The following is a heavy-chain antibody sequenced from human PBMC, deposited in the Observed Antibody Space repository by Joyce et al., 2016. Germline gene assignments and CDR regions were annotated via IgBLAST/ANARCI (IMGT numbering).Heavy chain of an antibody. Sequence: QVQLQESGPRLVKPSQTLSLPCTVSGGSISSGGYYWSWIRQHPGKGLEWIGYIYYSGSTYYSPSLKSRVTISVDTSKNQFSLKLTSVTAADTAVYYCARYSVVDIVATTVRYYFDYWGQGTLVTVSS. J-gene: IGHJ4*02. CDR3: ARYSVVDIVATTVRYYFDY. V-gene: IGHV4-31*03. CDR1: GGSISSGGYY. D-gene: IGHD5-12*01. CDR2: IYYSGST.